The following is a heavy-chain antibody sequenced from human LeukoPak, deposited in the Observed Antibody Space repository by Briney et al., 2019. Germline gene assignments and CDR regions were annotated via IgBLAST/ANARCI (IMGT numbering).Heavy chain of an antibody. CDR3: ARVSDCSSTSCYSRPWRYYYYMDV. CDR1: GYTFTGYY. J-gene: IGHJ6*03. CDR2: INPNSGGT. Sequence: ASVKVSCEASGYTFTGYYMHWVRQAPGQGLEWMGWINPNSGGTNYAQKFQGRVTMTRDTSISTAYMELSRLRSDDTAVYYCARVSDCSSTSCYSRPWRYYYYMDVWGKGTTVTVSS. V-gene: IGHV1-2*02. D-gene: IGHD2-2*01.